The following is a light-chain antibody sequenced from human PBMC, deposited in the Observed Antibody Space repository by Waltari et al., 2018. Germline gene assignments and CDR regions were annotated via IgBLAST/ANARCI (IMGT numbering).Light chain of an antibody. Sequence: SYVLTQPPSVSVAPGKTARVTCGGDNIEAKSVHWYQQKAGQAPVLFVFYENDRPSGIPERFSGSISGNTATLTISRVEVGDEADYYCQVWDNSRDQVVFGGGTKLAVL. J-gene: IGLJ3*02. CDR2: YEN. V-gene: IGLV3-21*04. CDR1: NIEAKS. CDR3: QVWDNSRDQVV.